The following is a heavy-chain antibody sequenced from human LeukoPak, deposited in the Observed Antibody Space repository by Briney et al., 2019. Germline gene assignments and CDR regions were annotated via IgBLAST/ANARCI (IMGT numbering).Heavy chain of an antibody. CDR3: AGEGAAAATGFDY. CDR1: GGSISRYY. J-gene: IGHJ4*02. CDR2: IYYSGST. Sequence: SETLSLTCTVSGGSISRYYWSWIRQPPGKGLEWIGYIYYSGSTNYNPSLKSRVTISVDTSKNQFSLKLSSVTAADTAVYYCAGEGAAAATGFDYWGQGTLVTVSS. V-gene: IGHV4-59*01. D-gene: IGHD6-13*01.